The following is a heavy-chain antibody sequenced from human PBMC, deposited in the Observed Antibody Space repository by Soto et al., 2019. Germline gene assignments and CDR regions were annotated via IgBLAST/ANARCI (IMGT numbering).Heavy chain of an antibody. Sequence: GASVKVSCKASGGTFSSYAISWVRQAPGQGLEWMGGIIPIFGTANYAQKFQGRVTITADESTSTAYMELSSLRSEDTAVYYCARGGGYSGYDWSLDYWGQGTLVTVSS. CDR1: GGTFSSYA. D-gene: IGHD5-12*01. CDR2: IIPIFGTA. V-gene: IGHV1-69*13. J-gene: IGHJ4*02. CDR3: ARGGGYSGYDWSLDY.